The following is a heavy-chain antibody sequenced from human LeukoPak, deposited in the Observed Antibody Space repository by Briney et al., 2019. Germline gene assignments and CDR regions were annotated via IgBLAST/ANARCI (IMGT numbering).Heavy chain of an antibody. CDR1: GGSINNYY. CDR3: ARGRYCSADICSGGDAFDI. J-gene: IGHJ3*02. Sequence: SETLSLTCTVSGGSINNYYWSWIRQPAGKGLEWIGRIYTRGSTNYNPSLKSRVTMSVDTSKNQFYLKLSSVTAADTAFYYCARGRYCSADICSGGDAFDIWGQGTVVSVSS. CDR2: IYTRGST. V-gene: IGHV4-4*07. D-gene: IGHD2-15*01.